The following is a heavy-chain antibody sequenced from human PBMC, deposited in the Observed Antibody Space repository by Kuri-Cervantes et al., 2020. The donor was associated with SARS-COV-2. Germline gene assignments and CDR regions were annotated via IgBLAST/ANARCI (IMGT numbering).Heavy chain of an antibody. CDR2: ISSSSSYI. CDR3: ARDGVSLKGYYYYYMDV. CDR1: GFTFSSYS. V-gene: IGHV3-21*01. J-gene: IGHJ6*03. D-gene: IGHD2-15*01. Sequence: GESLKISCADSGFTFSSYSMNWVRQAPGKGLEWVSYISSSSSYIYYADSLKGRFTISRDNAKNSLYLQMNSLRAEDTAVYYCARDGVSLKGYYYYYMDVWSKGTTVTVSS.